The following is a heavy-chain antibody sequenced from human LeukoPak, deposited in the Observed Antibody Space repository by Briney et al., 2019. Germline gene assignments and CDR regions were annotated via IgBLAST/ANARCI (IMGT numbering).Heavy chain of an antibody. Sequence: ASVKVSCKASGYISRSYGISWVRQAPGQGLEWMGWISAYNGKTNYAQKVQGRVTLTTDTSTRTAYMEMRGLISDDTAVYYCARGLSDDFWSFYQDYWGRGTLLIVSP. CDR2: ISAYNGKT. D-gene: IGHD3-3*01. J-gene: IGHJ4*02. V-gene: IGHV1-18*01. CDR3: ARGLSDDFWSFYQDY. CDR1: GYISRSYG.